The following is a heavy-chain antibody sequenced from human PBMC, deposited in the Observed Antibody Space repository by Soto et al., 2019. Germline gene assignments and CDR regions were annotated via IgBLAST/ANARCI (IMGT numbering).Heavy chain of an antibody. CDR1: GFTCTNAG. CDR2: IRSEADGGTT. V-gene: IGHV3-15*07. CDR3: TTGGFWGPTFD. D-gene: IGHD3-10*01. J-gene: IGHJ4*02. Sequence: PGRSLRLSCAASGFTCTNAGVNWVRQAPGKGLEWVGRIRSEADGGTTDYAAPVKGRFTISRDDSKNTLYLQMNSLKTEDTAVYYCTTGGFWGPTFDWGQGTLVTVSS.